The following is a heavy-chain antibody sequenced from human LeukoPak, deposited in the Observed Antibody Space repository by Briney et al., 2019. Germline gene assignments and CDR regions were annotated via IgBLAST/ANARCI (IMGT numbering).Heavy chain of an antibody. V-gene: IGHV3-21*01. CDR2: ISSSSSSI. Sequence: PGGSLRLSCAASGFTFNSYSMNWVRQAPGKGLEWVSSISSSSSSIYYADSVKGRFTISRDNAKNSLYLQMDSLRAEDTAVYYCATYTHWVAGDVWGQGTTVSVSS. J-gene: IGHJ6*02. CDR1: GFTFNSYS. D-gene: IGHD7-27*01. CDR3: ATYTHWVAGDV.